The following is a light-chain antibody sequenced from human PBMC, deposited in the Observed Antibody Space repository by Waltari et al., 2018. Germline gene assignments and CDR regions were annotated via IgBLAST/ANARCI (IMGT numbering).Light chain of an antibody. CDR1: QGISSD. V-gene: IGKV3-15*01. CDR3: QQSKIWPA. CDR2: GAS. Sequence: EIVMQQSPATLSVSPGERATLSCRASQGISSDLAWYQQKPGQAPRLLIFGASTRTTGVPARFSGSGAGTEFTLTISSRQSEDFVVYYGQQSKIWPAFGQGTKVEIK. J-gene: IGKJ1*01.